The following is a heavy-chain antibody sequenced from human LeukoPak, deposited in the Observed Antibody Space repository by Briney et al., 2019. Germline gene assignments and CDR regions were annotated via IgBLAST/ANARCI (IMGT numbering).Heavy chain of an antibody. J-gene: IGHJ6*02. V-gene: IGHV3-33*01. D-gene: IGHD1-26*01. CDR3: ARPRMIGSYYHGMDV. CDR1: GFTFSSYG. CDR2: IWFDGSTK. Sequence: GGSLRLSCGTSGFTFSSYGMHWVRQAPGKGLEWVAVIWFDGSTKHYADSVKGRFTISRDNSKNTLYLQMNSLRAEDTALYYCARPRMIGSYYHGMDVWGQGTTVTVSS.